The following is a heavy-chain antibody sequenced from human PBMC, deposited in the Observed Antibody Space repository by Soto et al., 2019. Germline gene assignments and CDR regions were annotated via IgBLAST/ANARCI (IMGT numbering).Heavy chain of an antibody. Sequence: SETLSLTCTVSGGSISSYYWSWIRQPPGKGLEWIGYIYYSGSTNYNPSLKSRVTISVDTSKNQFSLKLSSVTAADTAVYYCARAEFRYYDSSGSPFDPWGQGTLVTVSS. V-gene: IGHV4-59*01. D-gene: IGHD3-22*01. CDR1: GGSISSYY. J-gene: IGHJ5*02. CDR2: IYYSGST. CDR3: ARAEFRYYDSSGSPFDP.